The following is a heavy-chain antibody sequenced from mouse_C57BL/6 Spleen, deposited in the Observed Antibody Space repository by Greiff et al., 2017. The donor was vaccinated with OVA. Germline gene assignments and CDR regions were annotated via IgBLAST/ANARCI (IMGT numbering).Heavy chain of an antibody. CDR3: TTWGSYYYGSSSSWFAY. CDR1: GFNIKDYY. D-gene: IGHD1-1*01. V-gene: IGHV14-1*01. J-gene: IGHJ3*01. CDR2: IDPEDGDT. Sequence: VQLQQSGAELVRPGASVKLSCTASGFNIKDYYMHWVKQRPEQGLEWIGRIDPEDGDTEYAPKFQGKATMTADTSSNTAYLQLSSLTSEDTAVYYCTTWGSYYYGSSSSWFAYWGQGTLVTVSA.